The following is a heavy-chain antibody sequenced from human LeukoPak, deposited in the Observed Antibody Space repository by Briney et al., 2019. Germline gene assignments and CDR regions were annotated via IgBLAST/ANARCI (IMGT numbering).Heavy chain of an antibody. Sequence: SETLSLTCTISGGSISSSSYYWGWIRQPPGKGLEWIGSIYYSGSTYYNPSLKSRVTISVDTSKNQFSLKLSSVTAADTAVYYCARVPSHGPYYYDYWGQGTLVTVSS. CDR3: ARVPSHGPYYYDY. V-gene: IGHV4-39*01. CDR1: GGSISSSSYY. J-gene: IGHJ4*02. CDR2: IYYSGST.